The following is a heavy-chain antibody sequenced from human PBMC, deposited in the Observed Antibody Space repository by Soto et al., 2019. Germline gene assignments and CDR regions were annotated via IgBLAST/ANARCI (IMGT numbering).Heavy chain of an antibody. V-gene: IGHV2-5*02. CDR1: GFSRNTSGVG. J-gene: IGHJ4*02. Sequence: QVTLKESGPTLVKPTQTLTLTCTFSGFSRNTSGVGLGWIRQPPGKALAWLGLIFWDDDKRYSPSLKSRLTITKDTSKSQVVLTMTNMDPVNTAPYSGSHSVLRYCYYWGQGTLVTVS. D-gene: IGHD4-17*01. CDR3: SHSVLRYCYY. CDR2: IFWDDDK.